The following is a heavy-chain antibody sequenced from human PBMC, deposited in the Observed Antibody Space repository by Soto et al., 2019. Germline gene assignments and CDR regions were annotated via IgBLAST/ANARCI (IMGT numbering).Heavy chain of an antibody. CDR2: ISAYNGNT. D-gene: IGHD3-22*01. V-gene: IGHV1-18*01. CDR3: ARGQPNYYDSSGNYAPYGMDV. J-gene: IGHJ6*02. CDR1: GCTFTSYG. Sequence: AAVNVCCKASGCTFTSYGLSGVRQAPGKGLEGMGWISAYNGNTNNAQKLQGRVTMTTDTSTSTAYMEPRSRRSDDTAVYYCARGQPNYYDSSGNYAPYGMDVWGQGTTVTVSS.